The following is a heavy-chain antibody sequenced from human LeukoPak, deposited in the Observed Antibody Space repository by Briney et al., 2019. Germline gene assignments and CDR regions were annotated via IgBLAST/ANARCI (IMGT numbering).Heavy chain of an antibody. D-gene: IGHD2-2*01. J-gene: IGHJ4*02. Sequence: SETLSLTCAVYGGSFSGYYWSWIRQPPGKGLEWIGEINHSGDTNYNPSLKSRFTISVDTSKNHFSLKLSSVTAADTAVYYCARGMEILGYCSGTSCSLDYWGQGTLVTVFS. CDR2: INHSGDT. CDR3: ARGMEILGYCSGTSCSLDY. CDR1: GGSFSGYY. V-gene: IGHV4-34*01.